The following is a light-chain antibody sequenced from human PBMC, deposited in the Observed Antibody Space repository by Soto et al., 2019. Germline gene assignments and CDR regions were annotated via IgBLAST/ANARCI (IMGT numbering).Light chain of an antibody. Sequence: ELLLTQSPDTLSVCTEERATLSCKASQSVSSSYLAWYQQKPGQAPRLLIYGASSRATGIPDRFSGSGSATDFTLPICRLEPEDSVVYYCQQYGSAPITFGQGTKVDIK. CDR2: GAS. CDR3: QQYGSAPIT. V-gene: IGKV3-20*01. J-gene: IGKJ1*01. CDR1: QSVSSSY.